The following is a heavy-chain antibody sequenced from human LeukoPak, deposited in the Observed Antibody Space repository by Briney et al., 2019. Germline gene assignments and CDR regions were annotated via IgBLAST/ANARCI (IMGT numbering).Heavy chain of an antibody. CDR1: GFTFSSYG. Sequence: QPGGSLRLSCAASGFTFSSYGMHWVRQAPGKGLEWVAVISYDGSNKYYADSVKGRFTISRDNSKNTLYLQMNSLRAEDTAVYYCAKDRYCSGGSCSGDFDYWGQGTLVTVSS. D-gene: IGHD2-15*01. CDR3: AKDRYCSGGSCSGDFDY. J-gene: IGHJ4*02. CDR2: ISYDGSNK. V-gene: IGHV3-30*18.